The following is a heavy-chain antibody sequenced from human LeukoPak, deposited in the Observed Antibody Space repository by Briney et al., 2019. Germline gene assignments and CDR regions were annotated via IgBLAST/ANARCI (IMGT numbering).Heavy chain of an antibody. V-gene: IGHV1-2*02. CDR3: ARGRTTGEFDY. D-gene: IGHD4-11*01. CDR2: INPSSGDT. Sequence: ASVRVSCKASGYTFTGYYMHWVRQAPGQGLEWMGWINPSSGDTNYAQKFQGRVTMTRDTSISTAYMDLSSLISDDTAVYYCARGRTTGEFDYWGQGTLVTVSS. CDR1: GYTFTGYY. J-gene: IGHJ4*02.